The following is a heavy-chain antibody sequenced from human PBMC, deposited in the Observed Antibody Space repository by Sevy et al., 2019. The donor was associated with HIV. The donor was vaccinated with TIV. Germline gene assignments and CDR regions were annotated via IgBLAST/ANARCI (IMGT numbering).Heavy chain of an antibody. V-gene: IGHV3-7*01. CDR1: GFTFSGSW. Sequence: GGSPRLSCAASGFTFSGSWMAWVRQAPGKGLEWVANIKYDGSEKYYVDSVKGRFTISRDNPKNSLYLQLNSLRAEDTAVYYCVGHSGWNFDPWGQGTLVTVSS. CDR2: IKYDGSEK. CDR3: VGHSGWNFDP. J-gene: IGHJ5*02. D-gene: IGHD3-10*01.